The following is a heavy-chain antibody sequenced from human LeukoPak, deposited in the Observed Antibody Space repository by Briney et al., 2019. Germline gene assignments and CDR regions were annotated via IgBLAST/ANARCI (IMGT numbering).Heavy chain of an antibody. CDR1: GFTFSDYY. J-gene: IGHJ6*02. CDR3: ARAIPSQWLVRYYYGMDV. Sequence: PGGSLRLSCAASGFTFSDYYMSWIRQAPGKGLEWVSYISSSGSTIYYADSVKGRFTISRENAKNSLYLQMNSLRAGDTAVYYCARAIPSQWLVRYYYGMDVWGQGTTVTVSS. V-gene: IGHV3-11*04. D-gene: IGHD6-19*01. CDR2: ISSSGSTI.